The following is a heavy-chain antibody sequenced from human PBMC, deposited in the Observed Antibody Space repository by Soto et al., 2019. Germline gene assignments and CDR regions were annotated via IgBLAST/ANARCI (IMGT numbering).Heavy chain of an antibody. CDR3: ARDQRNYYDSSGLFDY. Sequence: VASVKVSCKASGGTFSSYAISWVRQAPGQGLEWMGGIIPIFGTANYAQKFQGRVTITADESTSTAYMELSSLRSEDTAVYYCARDQRNYYDSSGLFDYWGQGTLVTVSS. CDR1: GGTFSSYA. CDR2: IIPIFGTA. V-gene: IGHV1-69*13. J-gene: IGHJ4*02. D-gene: IGHD3-22*01.